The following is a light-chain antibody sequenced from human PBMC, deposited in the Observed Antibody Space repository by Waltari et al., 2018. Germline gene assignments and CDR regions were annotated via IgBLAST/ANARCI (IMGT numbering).Light chain of an antibody. CDR1: QSLVHSDGNTY. CDR2: KVS. V-gene: IGKV2-30*02. CDR3: MQGTDWPRWT. J-gene: IGKJ1*01. Sequence: DVVMTQSPLSLPVTLGQPATIPCRPSQSLVHSDGNTYLSWFQQRPGQSPRRLIYKVSNRDSGVPDRFSGSGSGTGFTLKISRVEAEDVGVYYCMQGTDWPRWTFGQGTKVEIK.